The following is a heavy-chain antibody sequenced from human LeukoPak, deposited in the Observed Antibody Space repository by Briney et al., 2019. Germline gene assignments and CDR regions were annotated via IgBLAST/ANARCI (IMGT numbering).Heavy chain of an antibody. V-gene: IGHV3-15*07. D-gene: IGHD5-18*01. CDR1: GFTFSNAW. CDR3: TTEGYGGAFDI. Sequence: GGSLRLSCAASGFTFSNAWMNWVRQAPGKGLEWVGRIKSKTYGGTTDYTAPVKGRFTISRDDSKKTLYLQMSSLKTEDTAVYYCTTEGYGGAFDIWGQGTMVTVSS. CDR2: IKSKTYGGTT. J-gene: IGHJ3*02.